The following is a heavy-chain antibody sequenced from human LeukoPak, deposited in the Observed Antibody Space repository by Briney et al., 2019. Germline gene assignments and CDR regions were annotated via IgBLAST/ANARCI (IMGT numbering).Heavy chain of an antibody. V-gene: IGHV1-2*02. CDR3: ARPKLRYFDWSYEGGHSFDY. D-gene: IGHD3-9*01. CDR2: INPNSGGP. CDR1: GYTFTGYY. J-gene: IGHJ4*02. Sequence: VASVKVSCKASGYTFTGYYMHWVRQAPGQGLEWMGWINPNSGGPNYAQKFQGRVTMTRDTSISTAYMELSRLTSDDTAVYYCARPKLRYFDWSYEGGHSFDYWGQGTLVTVSS.